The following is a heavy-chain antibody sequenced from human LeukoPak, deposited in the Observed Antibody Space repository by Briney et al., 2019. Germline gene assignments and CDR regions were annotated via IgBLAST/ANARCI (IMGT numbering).Heavy chain of an antibody. V-gene: IGHV3-21*01. CDR3: ARTHIPQYDFWTASI. Sequence: GGSLRLSCEASGFTFSTYGMIWVRQAPGKGPEWVSSINSISTYRHYADAVKGRFTISRDNTKNSLYLQMDSLRVEDTAVYYCARTHIPQYDFWTASIWGQGTLVAVSS. D-gene: IGHD3-3*01. J-gene: IGHJ4*02. CDR1: GFTFSTYG. CDR2: INSISTYR.